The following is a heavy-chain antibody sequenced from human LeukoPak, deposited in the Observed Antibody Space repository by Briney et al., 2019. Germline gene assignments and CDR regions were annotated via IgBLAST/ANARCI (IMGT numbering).Heavy chain of an antibody. Sequence: GGSLRLSCAASGFTFSSYGMHWVRQAPGKGLEWVAVIWYDESNKYYADSVKGRFTISRDNSKNTLYLQMNSLRAEDTAVYYCARGRITMVRGVLENWFDPWGQGTLVTVSS. CDR2: IWYDESNK. CDR1: GFTFSSYG. V-gene: IGHV3-33*01. CDR3: ARGRITMVRGVLENWFDP. D-gene: IGHD3-10*01. J-gene: IGHJ5*02.